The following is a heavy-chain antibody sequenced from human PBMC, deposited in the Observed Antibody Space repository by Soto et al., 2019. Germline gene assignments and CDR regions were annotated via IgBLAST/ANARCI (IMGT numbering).Heavy chain of an antibody. CDR2: IIPIFGTA. J-gene: IGHJ6*02. D-gene: IGHD6-6*01. V-gene: IGHV1-69*06. CDR1: GGTFSSYA. Sequence: ASVKVSCKASGGTFSSYAISWVRQAPGQGLEWMGGIIPIFGTANYAQKFQGRVTITADKSTSTAYMELSSLRSEDTAVYYCARGGSSSSADYYYYGMDVWGQGTTVTVS. CDR3: ARGGSSSSADYYYYGMDV.